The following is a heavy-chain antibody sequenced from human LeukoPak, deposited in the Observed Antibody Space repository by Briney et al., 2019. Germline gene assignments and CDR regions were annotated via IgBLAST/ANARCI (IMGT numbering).Heavy chain of an antibody. D-gene: IGHD2-21*02. CDR3: VASSCGGDCYSGLDY. CDR2: IKEDGSRQ. V-gene: IGHV3-7*02. CDR1: GFTFSSYW. Sequence: PGGSLRLSCATSGFTFSSYWMTWVRQAPGTGLEWVANIKEDGSRQHYIDSVKGRFTISRDNAKSSLYLQMNSLRVEDSAVYFCVASSCGGDCYSGLDYWGQGTLVTVSS. J-gene: IGHJ4*02.